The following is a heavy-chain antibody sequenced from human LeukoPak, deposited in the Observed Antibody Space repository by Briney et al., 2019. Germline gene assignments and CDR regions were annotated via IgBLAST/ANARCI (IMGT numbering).Heavy chain of an antibody. J-gene: IGHJ6*03. CDR1: GGSISSGSYY. Sequence: SQTLSLTCTVSGGSISSGSYYWGWIRQPAGKGLEWIGRIYTSGSTNYNPSLKSRVTISVDTSKNQFSLKLSSVTAADTAVYYCARVVGYCSGGSCYYYYYYMDVWGKGTTVTVSS. D-gene: IGHD2-15*01. V-gene: IGHV4-61*02. CDR2: IYTSGST. CDR3: ARVVGYCSGGSCYYYYYYMDV.